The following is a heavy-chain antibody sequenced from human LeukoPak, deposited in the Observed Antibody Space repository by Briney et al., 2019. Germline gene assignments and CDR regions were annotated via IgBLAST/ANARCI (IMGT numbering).Heavy chain of an antibody. CDR1: GFTFSSYA. CDR3: ARERAYGGNIDY. V-gene: IGHV3-64*01. CDR2: ISSNGGST. D-gene: IGHD4-23*01. J-gene: IGHJ4*02. Sequence: GGSLRLSCAASGFTFSSYAMHWVRQAPGKGLEYVSAISSNGGSTYYANSVKGRFTISRDNSKNTLYLQMGSLRAEDMAVYYCARERAYGGNIDYWGQGTLVTVSS.